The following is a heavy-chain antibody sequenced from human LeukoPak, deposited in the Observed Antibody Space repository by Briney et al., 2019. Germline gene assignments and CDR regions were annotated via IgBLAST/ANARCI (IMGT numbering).Heavy chain of an antibody. D-gene: IGHD2-2*01. Sequence: GESLRISCQGSGYTFTSYWIAWVRQMPGEGLEWMGIIYPGDSDTRYSPSFQGQVTISADKSISTAYLQWSSLKASDTAMYYCARPRCSSTGCYFYFDYWGQGTLVTVSS. CDR3: ARPRCSSTGCYFYFDY. V-gene: IGHV5-51*01. J-gene: IGHJ4*02. CDR2: IYPGDSDT. CDR1: GYTFTSYW.